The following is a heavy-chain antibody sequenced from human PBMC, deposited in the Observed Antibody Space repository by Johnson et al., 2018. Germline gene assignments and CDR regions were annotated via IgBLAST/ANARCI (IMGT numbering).Heavy chain of an antibody. V-gene: IGHV3-9*01. D-gene: IGHD6-13*01. J-gene: IGHJ6*03. Sequence: VQLVQSGGGLVQPGRSLRLSCAASGFTFDDYAMHWVRQAPGKGLEWVSGISWNSGSIGYADSVKGRFTISRANAKNSLYLQMNRMRAEDTTLYYCAKGVAAAGLLYYYHYNMDGWGKGTTVTV. CDR2: ISWNSGSI. CDR1: GFTFDDYA. CDR3: AKGVAAAGLLYYYHYNMDG.